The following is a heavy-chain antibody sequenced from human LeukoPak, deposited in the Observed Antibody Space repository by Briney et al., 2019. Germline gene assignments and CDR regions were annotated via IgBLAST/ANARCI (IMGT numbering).Heavy chain of an antibody. Sequence: GGSLRLSCAASGFTLSSYWMSWVRQAPGKGLEGVATINRDGGERYYVDSVKGRFTISRDNAKNSLYLQMNSLRAEDTAVYYCAREDGQWRCFDYWGQGTLVTVSS. V-gene: IGHV3-7*01. CDR1: GFTLSSYW. CDR3: AREDGQWRCFDY. CDR2: INRDGGER. J-gene: IGHJ4*02. D-gene: IGHD6-19*01.